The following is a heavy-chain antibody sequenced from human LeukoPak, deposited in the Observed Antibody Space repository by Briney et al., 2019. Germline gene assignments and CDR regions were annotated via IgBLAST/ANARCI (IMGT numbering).Heavy chain of an antibody. Sequence: EALSLTCTVSGGSISSYYWSWIRQPPGKGLEWIGYIYYSGSTNYNPSLKSRVTISVDTSKNQFSLKLSSVTAADTAVYYCARWDIVVVPAAIGRFDPWGQGTLVTVSS. J-gene: IGHJ5*02. CDR3: ARWDIVVVPAAIGRFDP. V-gene: IGHV4-59*01. CDR1: GGSISSYY. CDR2: IYYSGST. D-gene: IGHD2-2*02.